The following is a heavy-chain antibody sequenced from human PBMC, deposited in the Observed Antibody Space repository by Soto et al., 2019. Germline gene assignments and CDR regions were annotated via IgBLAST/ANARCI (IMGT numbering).Heavy chain of an antibody. CDR3: ARDQMTYYDFWSGMGNYFDY. J-gene: IGHJ4*02. CDR2: IYHSGST. Sequence: PSETLSLTCSVSGYSVSSGYYWGWIRQPPGKGLEWIGSIYHSGSTYYNPSLKSRVTISVDTSKNQFSLKLSSVTAADTAVYYCARDQMTYYDFWSGMGNYFDYWGQGTLVTVSS. V-gene: IGHV4-38-2*02. CDR1: GYSVSSGYY. D-gene: IGHD3-3*01.